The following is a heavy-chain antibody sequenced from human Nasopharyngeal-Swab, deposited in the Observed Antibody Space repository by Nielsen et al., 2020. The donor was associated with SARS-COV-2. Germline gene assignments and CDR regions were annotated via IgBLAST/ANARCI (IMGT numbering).Heavy chain of an antibody. Sequence: VRQAPFNGLEWVSVLYSGGSTYYADSVKGRFTISRDNSKNTLYLQMNSLRAEDTAVYYCARDQYGDYGDYWGQGTLVTVSS. CDR3: ARDQYGDYGDY. J-gene: IGHJ4*02. V-gene: IGHV3-53*01. CDR2: LYSGGST. D-gene: IGHD4-17*01.